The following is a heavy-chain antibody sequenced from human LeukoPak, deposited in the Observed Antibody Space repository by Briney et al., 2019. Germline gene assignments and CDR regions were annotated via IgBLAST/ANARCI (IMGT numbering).Heavy chain of an antibody. CDR2: INHSGST. CDR3: ARGVQRGYYGMDV. V-gene: IGHV4-34*01. D-gene: IGHD6-25*01. J-gene: IGHJ6*02. Sequence: SETLSLTCAVYGGSFSGYYWSWIRQPPGKGLEWIGEINHSGSTNYNPSLKSRVTISVDTSKNQFSLKLSSVTAADTAVYCCARGVQRGYYGMDVWGQGTTVTVSS. CDR1: GGSFSGYY.